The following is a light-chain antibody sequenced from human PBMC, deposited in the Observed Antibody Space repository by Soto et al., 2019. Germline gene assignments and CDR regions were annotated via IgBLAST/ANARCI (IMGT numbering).Light chain of an antibody. CDR3: QQSYSTPWT. J-gene: IGKJ1*01. CDR1: QSISSW. Sequence: DIQLTQSLSTLSASVGDGVTLTCLASQSISSWLAWYQQKPGKAPKLLIYKASSLESGAPSRFSGSGSGTDFTLTISSLQPEDFATYYCQQSYSTPWTFGQGTKVDIK. V-gene: IGKV1-5*03. CDR2: KAS.